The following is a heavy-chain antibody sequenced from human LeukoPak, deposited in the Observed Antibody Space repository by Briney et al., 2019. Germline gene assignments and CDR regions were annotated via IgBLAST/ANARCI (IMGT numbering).Heavy chain of an antibody. D-gene: IGHD4-17*01. Sequence: SETLSLTCAVSVYSISSGYYWGWIRQPPGKGLEWIGSIYHSGSTYYNPSLKSRVTISVDTSKNQFSLKLSSVTAADTAVYYCARRSLTTVTTPYFDYWGQGTLVTVSS. CDR3: ARRSLTTVTTPYFDY. V-gene: IGHV4-38-2*01. J-gene: IGHJ4*02. CDR2: IYHSGST. CDR1: VYSISSGYY.